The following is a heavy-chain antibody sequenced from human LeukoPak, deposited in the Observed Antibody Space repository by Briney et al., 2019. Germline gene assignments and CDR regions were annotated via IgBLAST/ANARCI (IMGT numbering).Heavy chain of an antibody. D-gene: IGHD4-17*01. CDR1: GFSSSNYY. V-gene: IGHV3-66*03. CDR2: IRDSGET. J-gene: IGHJ5*02. Sequence: GGSLRLSCAGSGFSSSNYYMSWVRQAPGEGLEWGSLIRDSGETFYADSVKGRFTISRDNSKNTMYLQMNRLRVVDTAVYFCARDRAVTQDWVEFDPWGQGTLVTVSS. CDR3: ARDRAVTQDWVEFDP.